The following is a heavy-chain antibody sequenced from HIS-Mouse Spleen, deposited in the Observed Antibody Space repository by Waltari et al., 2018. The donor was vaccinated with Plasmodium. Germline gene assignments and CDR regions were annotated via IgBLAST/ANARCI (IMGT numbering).Heavy chain of an antibody. CDR1: GGSFSGYY. J-gene: IGHJ4*02. CDR3: ARAYYDFWSGYRFDY. D-gene: IGHD3-3*01. CDR2: INHSGST. V-gene: IGHV4-34*01. Sequence: QVQLQQWGAGLLKPSETLSLTCAVYGGSFSGYYWSWIRQPPGKGLEWIGEINHSGSTNYNTALKRRVTISVDTSKNQFSLKLSSVTAADTAVYYCARAYYDFWSGYRFDYWGQGTLVTVSS.